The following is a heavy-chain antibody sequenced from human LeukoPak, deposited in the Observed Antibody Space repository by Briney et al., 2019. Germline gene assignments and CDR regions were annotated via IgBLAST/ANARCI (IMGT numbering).Heavy chain of an antibody. V-gene: IGHV1-18*01. J-gene: IGHJ4*02. Sequence: GASVKVSCKASGYTFTSYGISWVRQAPGQGLEWMGWISAYNGNTNYAQKLQGRVTMTTDTSTSTAYMELRSLRSDDTAVYYCARYCSSTSCYWYSDYWGQGTLVTVSS. CDR1: GYTFTSYG. D-gene: IGHD2-2*01. CDR2: ISAYNGNT. CDR3: ARYCSSTSCYWYSDY.